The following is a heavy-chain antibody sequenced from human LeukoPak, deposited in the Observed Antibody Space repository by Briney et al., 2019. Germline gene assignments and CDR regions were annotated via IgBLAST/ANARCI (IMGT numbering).Heavy chain of an antibody. V-gene: IGHV3-30*04. CDR2: ISYDGSHK. D-gene: IGHD1-1*01. CDR3: ARAQLSLDY. CDR1: GFTFSSYA. J-gene: IGHJ4*02. Sequence: GSLRLSCAASGFTFSSYAMHWVRQAPGKGLEWVAVISYDGSHKYYADSLKGRFTISRDNSKNTLYLQMNSLRAEDTAVYYCARAQLSLDYWGQGTLVTVSS.